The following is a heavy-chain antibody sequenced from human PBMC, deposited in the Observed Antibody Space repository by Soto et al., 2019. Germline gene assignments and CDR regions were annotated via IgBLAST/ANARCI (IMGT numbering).Heavy chain of an antibody. J-gene: IGHJ4*02. Sequence: DGSLSLSCAASGFTFSSYEMNWVRQAPGKGLEWVSYISSSGSTIYYADSVKGRFTISRDNAKNSLYLQMNSLRAAAMDVYYRARDPSLHYFDYWGQGTLVTVSS. CDR3: ARDPSLHYFDY. CDR2: ISSSGSTI. V-gene: IGHV3-48*03. D-gene: IGHD3-10*01. CDR1: GFTFSSYE.